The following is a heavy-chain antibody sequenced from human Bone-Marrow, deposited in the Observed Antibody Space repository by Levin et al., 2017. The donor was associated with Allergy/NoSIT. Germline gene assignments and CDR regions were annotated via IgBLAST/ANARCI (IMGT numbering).Heavy chain of an antibody. J-gene: IGHJ5*02. V-gene: IGHV3-30-3*01. CDR2: ISYDGSNK. CDR1: GFTFSSYA. CDR3: ARDQGWFDP. Sequence: PGGSLRLSCAASGFTFSSYAMHWVRQAPGKGLEWVAVISYDGSNKYYADSVKGRFTISRDNSKNTLYLQMNSLRAEDTAVYYCARDQGWFDPWGQGTLVTVSS.